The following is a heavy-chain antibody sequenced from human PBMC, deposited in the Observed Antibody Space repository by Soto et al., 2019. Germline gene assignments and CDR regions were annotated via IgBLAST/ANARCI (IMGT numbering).Heavy chain of an antibody. V-gene: IGHV4-31*03. Sequence: QVQLQESGPGLVKPSQTLSLTCTVSGGSISSGGYYWSWLRQHPGKGLEWIGYIYYSGSTYYNPSLKRRVTISVDTSKNQVSLNLSSVTAADTAVYYCARVGCYDGSGYNAFNIWGQGTMVTVSS. D-gene: IGHD3-22*01. CDR1: GGSISSGGYY. CDR2: IYYSGST. CDR3: ARVGCYDGSGYNAFNI. J-gene: IGHJ3*02.